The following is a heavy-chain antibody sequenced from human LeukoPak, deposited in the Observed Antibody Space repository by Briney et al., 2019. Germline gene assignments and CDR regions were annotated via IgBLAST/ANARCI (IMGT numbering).Heavy chain of an antibody. D-gene: IGHD2-2*02. CDR3: ASDYCSSTSCYTGNWFDP. V-gene: IGHV3-21*01. J-gene: IGHJ5*02. CDR2: ISSSSSYI. CDR1: GFTFSSYS. Sequence: GGSLRLSCAASGFTFSSYSMNWVRQAPGKGLEWVSSISSSSSYIYHADSVKGRFTISRDNAKNSLYLQMNSLRAEDTAVYYCASDYCSSTSCYTGNWFDPWGQGTLVTVSS.